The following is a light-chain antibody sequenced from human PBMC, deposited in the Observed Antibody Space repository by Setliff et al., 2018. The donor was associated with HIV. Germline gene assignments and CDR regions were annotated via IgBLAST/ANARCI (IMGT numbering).Light chain of an antibody. CDR1: GSDIGGYNY. CDR2: VVN. CDR3: SSYTSTRSWV. J-gene: IGLJ3*02. V-gene: IGLV2-14*03. Sequence: QSALAQPTPVSGSPGQSIAISCNGTGSDIGGYNYVSWYQQQPGKAPKLIIYVVNSRPSGISTRFSGSKSGNTASLTISGLQAEDEAVYFCSSYTSTRSWVFGGGTQLTVL.